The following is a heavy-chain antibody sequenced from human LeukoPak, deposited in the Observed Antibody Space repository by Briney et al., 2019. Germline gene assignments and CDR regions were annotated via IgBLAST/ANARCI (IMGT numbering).Heavy chain of an antibody. CDR2: IYYSGCT. Sequence: SETLSLTCTVSGGSLSSYYWSWIRQPPGKGLEWIGYIYYSGCTNYNPSLKSRVTISVDTSKNQFSLKLSSVTAADTAVYYCAGLVGARTRGYYFDYWGQGTLVTASS. D-gene: IGHD1-26*01. V-gene: IGHV4-59*08. J-gene: IGHJ4*02. CDR1: GGSLSSYY. CDR3: AGLVGARTRGYYFDY.